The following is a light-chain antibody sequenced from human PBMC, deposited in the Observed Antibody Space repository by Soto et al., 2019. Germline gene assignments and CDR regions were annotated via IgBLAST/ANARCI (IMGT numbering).Light chain of an antibody. J-gene: IGKJ1*01. V-gene: IGKV1-5*03. Sequence: DSQMTQSPSTLSASVGDRVTITCRASQSISSWLAWYQQKSGKAPKLLIYKASNLESGVPSRFSGSGSGTEFTLTISSLQPYDFATYYCQQYSSYPWTFGQGTKVEIK. CDR3: QQYSSYPWT. CDR1: QSISSW. CDR2: KAS.